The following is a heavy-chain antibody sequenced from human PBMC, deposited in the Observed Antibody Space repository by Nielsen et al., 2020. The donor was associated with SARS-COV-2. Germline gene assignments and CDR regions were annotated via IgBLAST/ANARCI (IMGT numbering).Heavy chain of an antibody. CDR1: GYTFTSYD. CDR2: FDPEDGET. V-gene: IGHV1-24*01. D-gene: IGHD2-15*01. Sequence: ASVKVSCKASGYTFTSYDINWVRQAPGKGLEWMGGFDPEDGETIYAQKFQGRVTMTEDTSTDTAYMELSSLRSEDTAVYYCATDHCSGGSCYSYYYGMDVWGQGTTVTVSS. CDR3: ATDHCSGGSCYSYYYGMDV. J-gene: IGHJ6*02.